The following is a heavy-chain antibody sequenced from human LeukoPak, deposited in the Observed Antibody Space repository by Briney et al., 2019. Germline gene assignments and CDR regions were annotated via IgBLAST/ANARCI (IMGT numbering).Heavy chain of an antibody. CDR2: ISPSSSSI. V-gene: IGHV3-48*01. CDR3: AREEEWYASGTYYKGFDS. D-gene: IGHD3-10*01. Sequence: GGSLRLSCAASGFTFISYSMNWVRQAPGKGLEWVSYISPSSSSIYYADSVKGRFTISRDNAKNSLYLQMNSLRADDTAVYYCAREEEWYASGTYYKGFDSWGQGTLVTVSS. J-gene: IGHJ4*02. CDR1: GFTFISYS.